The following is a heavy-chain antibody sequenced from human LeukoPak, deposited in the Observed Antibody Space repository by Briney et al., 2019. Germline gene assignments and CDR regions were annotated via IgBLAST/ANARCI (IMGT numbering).Heavy chain of an antibody. Sequence: PSETLSLTCVVSGYSISSGYYWGWIRQPPGKGLEWIGSIYHSGSTYYNPSLKNRVTISVDTSKNQFSLKLSSVIAADTAVYYCARVLAVAGVDYWGQGTLVTVSS. CDR3: ARVLAVAGVDY. J-gene: IGHJ4*02. D-gene: IGHD6-19*01. CDR1: GYSISSGYY. V-gene: IGHV4-38-2*01. CDR2: IYHSGST.